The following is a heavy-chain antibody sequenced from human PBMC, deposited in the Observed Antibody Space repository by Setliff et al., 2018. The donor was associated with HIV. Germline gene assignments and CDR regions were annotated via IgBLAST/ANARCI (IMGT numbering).Heavy chain of an antibody. CDR1: GDSMSSGDYS. D-gene: IGHD6-13*01. CDR2: IYPSGRT. CDR3: ARRSGAAVFHYFDY. V-gene: IGHV4-30-2*06. Sequence: SETLSLTCAVSGDSMSSGDYSWNWIRQSPGKGLEWIGYIYPSGRTYYNPSLKNRVAISVDTSKNQFSLKLTSVTPADTAVYYCARRSGAAVFHYFDYWGQGTLVTVSS. J-gene: IGHJ4*02.